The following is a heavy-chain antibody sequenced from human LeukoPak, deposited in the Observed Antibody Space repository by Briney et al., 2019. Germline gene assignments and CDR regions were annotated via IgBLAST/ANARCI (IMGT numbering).Heavy chain of an antibody. D-gene: IGHD2-2*01. Sequence: SETQSLTCTVSGGSISSGSYYWSWIRQPAGKGLEWIGRIYTSGSTNYNPSLKSRVTISVDASKNQFSLKLSSVTAADTAVYYCARGAAAQYYYYYYGMDVWGQGTTVTVSS. CDR1: GGSISSGSYY. CDR3: ARGAAAQYYYYYYGMDV. CDR2: IYTSGST. V-gene: IGHV4-61*02. J-gene: IGHJ6*02.